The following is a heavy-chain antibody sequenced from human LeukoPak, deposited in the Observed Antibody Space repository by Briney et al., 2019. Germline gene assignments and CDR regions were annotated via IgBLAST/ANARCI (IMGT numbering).Heavy chain of an antibody. CDR3: AKDSPYGSGTGWFDP. CDR2: ISYDGSNK. Sequence: PGGSLRLSCAASGFTFSSYAMHWVRQAPGKGLEWVAVISYDGSNKYYADSVKGRFTISRDNSKNTLYLQMNSLRAEDTAVYYCAKDSPYGSGTGWFDPWGQGTLVTVSS. CDR1: GFTFSSYA. J-gene: IGHJ5*02. D-gene: IGHD3-10*01. V-gene: IGHV3-30*04.